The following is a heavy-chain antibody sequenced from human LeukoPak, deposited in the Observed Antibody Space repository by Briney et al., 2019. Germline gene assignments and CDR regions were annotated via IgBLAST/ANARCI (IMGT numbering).Heavy chain of an antibody. CDR3: ARDVGTTGWHTFDY. Sequence: QTLSLTCAISGDSVSSNNGAWNWIRQSPSRGLEWLGRTYYRSKWYNDYAGSLISRITISPDTSKNQFSLQLYSVTPEDTAVYYCARDVGTTGWHTFDYWGQGTLVTVSS. D-gene: IGHD3-9*01. CDR1: GDSVSSNNGA. J-gene: IGHJ4*02. CDR2: TYYRSKWYN. V-gene: IGHV6-1*01.